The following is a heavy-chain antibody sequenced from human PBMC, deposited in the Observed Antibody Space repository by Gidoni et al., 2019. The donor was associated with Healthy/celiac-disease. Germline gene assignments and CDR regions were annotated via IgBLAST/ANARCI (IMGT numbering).Heavy chain of an antibody. CDR3: ARGSLFLEWLFDY. CDR2: IYHSGST. D-gene: IGHD3-3*01. V-gene: IGHV4-38-2*01. CDR1: GYSISSGYY. J-gene: IGHJ4*02. Sequence: QVQLQESGPGLVKPSETLSLTCAVSGYSISSGYYWGWIRQPPGKGLEWIGSIYHSGSTYYNPSLKSRVTISVDTSKNQFSLKLSSVTAADTAVYYCARGSLFLEWLFDYWGQGTLVTVSS.